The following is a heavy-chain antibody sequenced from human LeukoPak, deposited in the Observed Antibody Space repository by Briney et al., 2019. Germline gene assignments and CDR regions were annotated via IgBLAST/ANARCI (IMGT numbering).Heavy chain of an antibody. CDR1: GYTFTGYY. CDR2: INPNSGGT. J-gene: IGHJ4*02. D-gene: IGHD6-13*01. V-gene: IGHV1-2*02. Sequence: ASVKVSCKASGYTFTGYYMHWVRQAPGQGLEWMGWINPNSGGTNYAQKFQSRVTMTRDTSISTAYMELSRLRSDDTAVYYCARDESRASSAAEWGQGTLVTVSS. CDR3: ARDESRASSAAE.